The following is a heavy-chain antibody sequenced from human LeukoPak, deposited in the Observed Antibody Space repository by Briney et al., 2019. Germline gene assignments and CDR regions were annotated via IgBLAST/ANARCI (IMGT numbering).Heavy chain of an antibody. CDR1: GFTVSSNY. D-gene: IGHD2-8*02. V-gene: IGHV3-53*01. CDR2: IYSGGTT. Sequence: TGGSLRLSCAASGFTVSSNYMSWVRQAPGKGLEWVSVIYSGGTTYYADSVKGRFTISRDNSKNTLFLQMNSLRAEDTAVYYCARELVVTAGDHYYYGMDVWGQGTTVTVSS. J-gene: IGHJ6*02. CDR3: ARELVVTAGDHYYYGMDV.